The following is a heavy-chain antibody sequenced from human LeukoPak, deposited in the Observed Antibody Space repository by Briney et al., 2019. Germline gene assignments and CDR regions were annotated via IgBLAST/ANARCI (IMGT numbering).Heavy chain of an antibody. J-gene: IGHJ5*02. CDR1: GFTFSSYS. Sequence: GGSLRLSCAASGFTFSSYSMNWVRQAPGKGLEWISSISSSSSYIYYADSVKGRFTISRDNAKNSLYLQMNSLRAEDTAVYYRARARAHSGYDPWPNWFDPWGQGTLVTVSS. D-gene: IGHD5-12*01. CDR2: ISSSSSYI. V-gene: IGHV3-21*01. CDR3: ARARAHSGYDPWPNWFDP.